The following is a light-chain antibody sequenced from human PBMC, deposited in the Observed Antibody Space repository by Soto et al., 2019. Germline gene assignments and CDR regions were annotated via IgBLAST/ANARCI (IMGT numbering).Light chain of an antibody. CDR1: QSISNW. CDR2: TAS. V-gene: IGKV1-5*03. J-gene: IGKJ2*01. Sequence: DIQMTQSPSTLSASVGDTVTITCRASQSISNWLAWYQQKPGQAPKLLIHTASTLESGVPSRFSGSRSGTEFTLTISSLQTDDFATFYCQQYDRFPYTFGQGTKLEIK. CDR3: QQYDRFPYT.